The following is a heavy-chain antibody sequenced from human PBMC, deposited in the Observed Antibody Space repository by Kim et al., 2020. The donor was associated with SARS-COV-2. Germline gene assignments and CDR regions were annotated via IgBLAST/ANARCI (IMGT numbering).Heavy chain of an antibody. CDR3: AAGLKHYYYYMDV. Sequence: YTDSGKGRLTITRDEAKNALYLQMNSLRAEDTAVYYCAAGLKHYYYYMDVWGKGTTVTVSS. D-gene: IGHD6-13*01. V-gene: IGHV3-48*03. J-gene: IGHJ6*03.